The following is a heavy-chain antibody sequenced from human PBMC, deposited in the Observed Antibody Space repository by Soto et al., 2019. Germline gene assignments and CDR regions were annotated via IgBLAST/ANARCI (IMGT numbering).Heavy chain of an antibody. Sequence: EVQLLESGGDLVQPGGSLRLFCAASGFTFSNYAMTWVRQAPGKGLEWVSTVTSGGGTFYVDTVKGRFTISRDNSKSTLYLQMNSLRAEDTAIYYCAGTDKFNSQSSGWANRFDYWGQGALVTVAS. CDR2: VTSGGGT. CDR3: AGTDKFNSQSSGWANRFDY. CDR1: GFTFSNYA. J-gene: IGHJ4*02. V-gene: IGHV3-23*01. D-gene: IGHD6-19*01.